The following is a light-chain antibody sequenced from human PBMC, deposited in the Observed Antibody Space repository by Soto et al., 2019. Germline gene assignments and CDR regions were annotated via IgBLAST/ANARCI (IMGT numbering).Light chain of an antibody. J-gene: IGKJ4*01. CDR2: AAS. Sequence: EIVMTQSPATLSVSPGERATLSCRASQSVSGNFACYQQKPGQAPSLLIYAASTRATGISARFSGSGSGTDFTLTISSMQSEDYALEYCHQYNRWPLTFGGGTKVEIK. CDR3: HQYNRWPLT. CDR1: QSVSGN. V-gene: IGKV3-15*01.